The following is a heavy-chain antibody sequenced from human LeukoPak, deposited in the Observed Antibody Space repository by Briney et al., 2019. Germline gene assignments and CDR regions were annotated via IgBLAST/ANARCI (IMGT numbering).Heavy chain of an antibody. Sequence: ASVKVSCKASGYTFTGHFMHWVRQAPGQGLEWMGWINPNSGDTNYAQKFQGRVTMTRDTSISTAYMELKRLTSDDTAVYYCARGRVAISAADYWGQGTLVTASS. CDR1: GYTFTGHF. J-gene: IGHJ4*02. CDR3: ARGRVAISAADY. D-gene: IGHD2-2*01. CDR2: INPNSGDT. V-gene: IGHV1-2*02.